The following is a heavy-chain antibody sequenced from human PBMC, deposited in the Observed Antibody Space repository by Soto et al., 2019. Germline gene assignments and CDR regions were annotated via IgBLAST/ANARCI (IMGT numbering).Heavy chain of an antibody. Sequence: QVQLVQSGAEVKKPGASVKVSCKASGYTFTSYGISWVRQAPGQGLEWMGWISGYNGNTKYVQKFQGRVTMTTDTSTSTAYMELRSLRSDDTAVYYWARDASWDYRDYVYFRHWGQGTLVTVSS. V-gene: IGHV1-18*01. D-gene: IGHD4-17*01. CDR2: ISGYNGNT. CDR1: GYTFTSYG. CDR3: ARDASWDYRDYVYFRH. J-gene: IGHJ1*01.